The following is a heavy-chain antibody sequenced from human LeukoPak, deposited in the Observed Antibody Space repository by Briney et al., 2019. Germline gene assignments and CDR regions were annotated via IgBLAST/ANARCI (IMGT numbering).Heavy chain of an antibody. CDR2: IYTSGST. V-gene: IGHV4-4*07. D-gene: IGHD6-19*01. Sequence: SETLSLTCTVSGGSISSYYWSWIRQPAGKGLEWIGRIYTSGSTNYNPSLKSRVTMSVDTSKNQFSLKLSSVTAADTAVYYCAAEGQQWRKSGWFDPWGQGTLVTVSS. CDR3: AAEGQQWRKSGWFDP. CDR1: GGSISSYY. J-gene: IGHJ5*02.